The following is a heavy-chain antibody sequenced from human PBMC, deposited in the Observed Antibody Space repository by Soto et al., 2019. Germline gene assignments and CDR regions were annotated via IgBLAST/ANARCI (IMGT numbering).Heavy chain of an antibody. CDR2: ICHTGTR. J-gene: IGHJ6*02. CDR3: ARSEAIFTSTGGMDV. D-gene: IGHD3-3*01. V-gene: IGHV4-38-2*01. CDR1: GYTILIGDS. Sequence: PSETRSLAGVDSGYTILIGDSWNWIRQSPGMDVQWVVAICHTGTRSFKQSIKTRLTITLXXPXXXXSLXLRXXTPXDTAIYYCARSEAIFTSTGGMDVWGQRTTVT.